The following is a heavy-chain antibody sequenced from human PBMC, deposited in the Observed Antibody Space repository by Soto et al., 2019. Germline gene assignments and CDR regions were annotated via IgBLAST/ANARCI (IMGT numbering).Heavy chain of an antibody. CDR2: SRNKAKSYTT. D-gene: IGHD1-7*01. V-gene: IGHV3-72*01. CDR1: GLTFSDHY. Sequence: GGSLRLSCVASGLTFSDHYMDWVRQAPGKGLERVGRSRNKAKSYTTDYAASVKGRFTISRDDSKSSVYLQMNSLETEDTAVYYCVRAARSGTTHFDYWGQGT. J-gene: IGHJ4*02. CDR3: VRAARSGTTHFDY.